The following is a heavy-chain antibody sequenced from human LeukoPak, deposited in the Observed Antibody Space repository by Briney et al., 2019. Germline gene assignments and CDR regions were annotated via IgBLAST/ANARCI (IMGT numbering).Heavy chain of an antibody. D-gene: IGHD5-18*01. Sequence: SVKVSCKASGGTFSSYAISWVRQAPGQGLEWMGRIIPILGIANYAQKFQGRVTITADKSTSTAYMELSSLRSEDTAVYYCARDSGAMGNWFDPRGQGTLVTVSS. CDR2: IIPILGIA. J-gene: IGHJ5*02. V-gene: IGHV1-69*04. CDR1: GGTFSSYA. CDR3: ARDSGAMGNWFDP.